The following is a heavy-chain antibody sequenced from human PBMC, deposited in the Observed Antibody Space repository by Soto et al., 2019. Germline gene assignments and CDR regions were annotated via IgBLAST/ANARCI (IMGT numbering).Heavy chain of an antibody. V-gene: IGHV3-30*18. CDR3: AKVGATSGLPDLD. CDR2: VSYDGSNK. CDR1: GFTFSSYG. Sequence: PGGSLRLSCAAFGFTFSSYGMHWVRQAPGKGLEWVAVVSYDGSNKYYADSVKGRFTISRDNSKNTLYLQMNSLRAEDTAVYYCAKVGATSGLPDLDWGQGTLVTVSS. J-gene: IGHJ4*02. D-gene: IGHD5-12*01.